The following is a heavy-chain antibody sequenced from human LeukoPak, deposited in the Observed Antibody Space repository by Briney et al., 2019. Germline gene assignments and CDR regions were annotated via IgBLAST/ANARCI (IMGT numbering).Heavy chain of an antibody. V-gene: IGHV3-30*18. CDR3: AKDQKQWLEYYFDY. D-gene: IGHD6-19*01. Sequence: GGSLRLSCAASGFTFSLYGMHWVRQAPGKGLEWVAVISYDGSNKYYGDSLKGRFTISRDNSKNTLYLHMNSLRPEDTAVYYCAKDQKQWLEYYFDYWGQGTSVTVSS. CDR1: GFTFSLYG. CDR2: ISYDGSNK. J-gene: IGHJ4*02.